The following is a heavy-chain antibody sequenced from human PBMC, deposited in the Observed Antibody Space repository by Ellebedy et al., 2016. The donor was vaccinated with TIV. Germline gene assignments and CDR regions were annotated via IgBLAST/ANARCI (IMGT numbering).Heavy chain of an antibody. CDR1: GYTFTSYD. D-gene: IGHD1-1*01. CDR2: ISPYNGHT. J-gene: IGHJ6*02. CDR3: ARDSRWNVLHGSSGMDV. V-gene: IGHV1-18*01. Sequence: ASVKVSCKASGYTFTSYDINWVRQAPGQGLEWLGWISPYNGHTNYGQKFQGRVTLTTDTSTSKAYMVLRSLRSDDSAVYFCARDSRWNVLHGSSGMDVWGQGTTVTVSS.